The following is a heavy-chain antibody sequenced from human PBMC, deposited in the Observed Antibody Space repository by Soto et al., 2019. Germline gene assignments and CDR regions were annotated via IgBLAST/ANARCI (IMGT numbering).Heavy chain of an antibody. CDR3: AKEAGTWGYSSGYLGRPNPFDY. Sequence: GGSLRLSCAASGFTFSSYAMSWVRQAPGKGLEWVSAISGSGGSTYYADSVKGRFTISRDNSKNTLYLQMNSLRAEDTAVYYCAKEAGTWGYSSGYLGRPNPFDYWGQGTLVTVSS. D-gene: IGHD3-22*01. V-gene: IGHV3-23*01. CDR2: ISGSGGST. CDR1: GFTFSSYA. J-gene: IGHJ4*02.